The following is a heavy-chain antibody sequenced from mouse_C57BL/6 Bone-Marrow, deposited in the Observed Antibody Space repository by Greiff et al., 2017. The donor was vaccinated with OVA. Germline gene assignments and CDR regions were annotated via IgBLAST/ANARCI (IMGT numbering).Heavy chain of an antibody. CDR3: ARDPYYYGSRAMDY. CDR2: IDPSDSYT. V-gene: IGHV1-69*01. D-gene: IGHD1-1*01. Sequence: QVQLKQPGAELVMPGASVKLSCKASGYTFTSYWMHWVKQRPGQGLEWIGEIDPSDSYTNYNQKFKGKSTLTVDKSSSTAYMQISSLTSEDSAVYYCARDPYYYGSRAMDYWGQGTSVTVSS. CDR1: GYTFTSYW. J-gene: IGHJ4*01.